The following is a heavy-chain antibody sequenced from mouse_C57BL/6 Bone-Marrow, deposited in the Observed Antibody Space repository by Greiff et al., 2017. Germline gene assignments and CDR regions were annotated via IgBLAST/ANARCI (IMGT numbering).Heavy chain of an antibody. Sequence: QVQLQQSGAELARPGASVKLSCKASGYTFTSYGISWVKQRTGQGLEWIGEIYPRSGNTYYNVKFKGKATLTADKSSSTAYMELRSLTSEDSAVYFCARGRSSFAYWGQGTLVTVSA. V-gene: IGHV1-81*01. D-gene: IGHD1-1*01. CDR1: GYTFTSYG. J-gene: IGHJ3*01. CDR3: ARGRSSFAY. CDR2: IYPRSGNT.